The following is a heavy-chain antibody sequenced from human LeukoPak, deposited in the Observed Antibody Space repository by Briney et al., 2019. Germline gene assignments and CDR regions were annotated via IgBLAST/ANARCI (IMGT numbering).Heavy chain of an antibody. Sequence: GGSLRLSCAASGFTFSNYWMTWVRQAPGKGLESVANIKQDGGVKYYVDSVKGRFTISRDDAKNSVYLQMNGLRAEDTAVYYCARIGYSSSCTDYWGQGTQVIVSP. D-gene: IGHD6-13*01. V-gene: IGHV3-7*01. J-gene: IGHJ4*02. CDR3: ARIGYSSSCTDY. CDR1: GFTFSNYW. CDR2: IKQDGGVK.